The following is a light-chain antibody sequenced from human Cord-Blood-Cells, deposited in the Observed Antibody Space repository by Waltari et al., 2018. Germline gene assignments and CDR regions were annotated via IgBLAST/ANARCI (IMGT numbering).Light chain of an antibody. CDR2: DAS. V-gene: IGKV3-11*01. J-gene: IGKJ4*01. CDR3: QQRSNWLPLT. CDR1: QSVSSY. Sequence: IVFTQSPATLSLSPGERATLSCRASQSVSSYLAWYQQKPGQAPRLLIYDASNRATGIPARFSGSGSGTDFTLTISSLEPEDFAVYYCQQRSNWLPLTFGGGTKVEIK.